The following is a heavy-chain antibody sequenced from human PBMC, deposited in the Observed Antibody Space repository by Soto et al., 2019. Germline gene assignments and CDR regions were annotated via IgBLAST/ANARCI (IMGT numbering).Heavy chain of an antibody. CDR2: VSAGGDMT. D-gene: IGHD3-10*01. J-gene: IGHJ6*02. CDR3: ARGDRGGSGSPASYYYSGLEV. Sequence: DVQLLESGGHLVQPGGFLRLSCAASGFTFSSYAMSWVRQAPGKGLEWVSSVSAGGDMTYYSDSVKGRFTISRDNSNNALFLQMNSLRIEDTALYYCARGDRGGSGSPASYYYSGLEVWGQGTTVTVS. CDR1: GFTFSSYA. V-gene: IGHV3-23*01.